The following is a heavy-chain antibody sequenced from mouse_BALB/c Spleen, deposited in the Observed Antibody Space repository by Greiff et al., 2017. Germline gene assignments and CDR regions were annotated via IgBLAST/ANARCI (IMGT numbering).Heavy chain of an antibody. Sequence: EVKLVESGGGLVKPGGSLKLSCAASGFTFSSYAMSWVRQTPENRLEWVASISSGGSTYYPDSVKGRFTISRDNARNILYLQMSSLRSEDTAMYYCARVYYGSSYGYFDVWGAGTTVTVSS. CDR2: ISSGGST. J-gene: IGHJ1*01. CDR3: ARVYYGSSYGYFDV. CDR1: GFTFSSYA. V-gene: IGHV5-6-5*01. D-gene: IGHD1-1*01.